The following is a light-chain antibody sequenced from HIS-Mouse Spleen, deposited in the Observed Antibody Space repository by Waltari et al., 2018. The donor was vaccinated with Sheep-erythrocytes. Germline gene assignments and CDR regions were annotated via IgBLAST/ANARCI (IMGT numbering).Light chain of an antibody. V-gene: IGLV3-1*01. CDR1: KLGDKY. J-gene: IGLJ3*02. Sequence: SYELTQPPSVSVSPGQTASITCSGDKLGDKYACWYQQKPGQSPVLVIYQDSKRPSGIPERFSGSNSGNTATLTISGTQSEDEADYYCAAWDDSLNGLVFGGGTKLTVL. CDR3: AAWDDSLNGLV. CDR2: QDS.